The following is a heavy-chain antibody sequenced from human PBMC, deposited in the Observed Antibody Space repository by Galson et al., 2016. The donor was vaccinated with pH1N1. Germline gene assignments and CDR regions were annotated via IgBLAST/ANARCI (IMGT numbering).Heavy chain of an antibody. J-gene: IGHJ4*02. CDR2: IYWDDDK. CDR3: AQFLYGDYLRYFDY. D-gene: IGHD4-17*01. CDR1: GFSLSTSGVG. V-gene: IGHV2-5*02. Sequence: PALVKPTQTLTLTCTFSGFSLSTSGVGVGWIRQPPGKALEWLALIYWDDDKRYSPSLKSRLTITKDTSKNQVVLTMTNMDPVDTATYYCAQFLYGDYLRYFDYWGQGTLVTVSS.